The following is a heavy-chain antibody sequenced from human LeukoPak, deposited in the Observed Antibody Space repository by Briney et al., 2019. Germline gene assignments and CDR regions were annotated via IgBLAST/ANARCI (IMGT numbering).Heavy chain of an antibody. CDR1: GGSISSSSYY. V-gene: IGHV4-39*01. CDR2: IYYSGST. J-gene: IGHJ4*02. CDR3: ARQTYYYDSSGFDY. Sequence: KPSETLSLTCTVSGGSISSSSYYWGWIRQPPGKGLEWIGSIYYSGSTYYNPSLKSRVTISVDTSKNQFSLKLSSVTAADTAVYYCARQTYYYDSSGFDYWGQGTLVTVSS. D-gene: IGHD3-22*01.